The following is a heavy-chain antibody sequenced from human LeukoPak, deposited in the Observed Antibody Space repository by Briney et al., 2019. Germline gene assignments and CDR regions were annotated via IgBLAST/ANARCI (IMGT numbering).Heavy chain of an antibody. V-gene: IGHV1-69*06. CDR1: GDTFSNYA. CDR2: ITKFGST. Sequence: SVKVSCTASGDTFSNYAISWVRLAPGQGLEWMGAITKFGSTNYAHNFVGRVTMTADKSTSTAYMELSSLKSDDTAVYYCARDRSGYGNYFDFWGQGTLVTVSS. D-gene: IGHD5-18*01. CDR3: ARDRSGYGNYFDF. J-gene: IGHJ4*02.